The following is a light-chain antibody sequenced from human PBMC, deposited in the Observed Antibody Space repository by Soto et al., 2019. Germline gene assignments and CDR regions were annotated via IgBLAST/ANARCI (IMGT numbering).Light chain of an antibody. Sequence: DIQMTQSPSSVSASVGDRVTITCRASQGINNWLAWYQQQPGKAPKILIYATSSLHSGVPSRFSGSGSGSDFTLTISSPQPEDFATYYCQQANSFPYTFGQGTKLEIK. V-gene: IGKV1-12*01. CDR3: QQANSFPYT. J-gene: IGKJ2*01. CDR2: ATS. CDR1: QGINNW.